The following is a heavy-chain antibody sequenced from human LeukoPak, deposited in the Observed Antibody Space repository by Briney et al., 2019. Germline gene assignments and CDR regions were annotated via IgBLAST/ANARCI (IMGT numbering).Heavy chain of an antibody. J-gene: IGHJ4*02. V-gene: IGHV3-30*03. Sequence: GGSLRLSCAASGFTFSNYGLHWVRQAPGKGLEWLAVISYDGSNKYYADSVKGRFTISRDNAKNSLYLQMNSLRAEDTAVYYCARKGPESLGYWGQGTLVTVSS. D-gene: IGHD1-14*01. CDR3: ARKGPESLGY. CDR1: GFTFSNYG. CDR2: ISYDGSNK.